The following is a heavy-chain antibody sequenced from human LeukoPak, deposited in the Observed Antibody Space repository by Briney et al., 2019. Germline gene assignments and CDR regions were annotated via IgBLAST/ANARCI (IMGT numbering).Heavy chain of an antibody. CDR3: ARATLTTAYDY. Sequence: SETLSLTCTVSGGSISSYYWSWIRQPPGKGLEWIGYIYDSGSTNYNPSLKSRVTISVDTSKNQFSLKLRSVTAADTAVCYCARATLTTAYDYWGQGTLVTVSS. CDR1: GGSISSYY. CDR2: IYDSGST. D-gene: IGHD4-17*01. V-gene: IGHV4-59*08. J-gene: IGHJ4*02.